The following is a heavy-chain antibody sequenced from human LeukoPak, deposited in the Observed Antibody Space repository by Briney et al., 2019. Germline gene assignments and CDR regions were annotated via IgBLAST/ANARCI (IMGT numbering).Heavy chain of an antibody. V-gene: IGHV1-18*01. CDR1: GYTFTSYG. CDR2: ISAYNGNT. Sequence: ASVKVSCKATGYTFTSYGISCVRQAPGQGLEWMGWISAYNGNTNYAQKLQGRVTMTTDTYTNTAYMELRSLRSDDTAVYYCAGSLGYCTSNVCYLKYWGQGTLVTVSS. CDR3: AGSLGYCTSNVCYLKY. J-gene: IGHJ4*02. D-gene: IGHD2-8*01.